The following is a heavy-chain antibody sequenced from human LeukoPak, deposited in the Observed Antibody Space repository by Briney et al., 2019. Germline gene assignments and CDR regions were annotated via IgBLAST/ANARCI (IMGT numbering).Heavy chain of an antibody. J-gene: IGHJ6*02. CDR3: AKVKAVAGYYYYYYGMDV. Sequence: PGGSLRLSCAASGFTFSSYGMHWVRQAPGKGLEWVAVISYDGSNKYYADSVKGRFTISRDNSKNTLYLQMNSLRAEDTAVYYCAKVKAVAGYYYYYYGMDVWGQGTTVTVSS. CDR2: ISYDGSNK. D-gene: IGHD6-19*01. V-gene: IGHV3-30*18. CDR1: GFTFSSYG.